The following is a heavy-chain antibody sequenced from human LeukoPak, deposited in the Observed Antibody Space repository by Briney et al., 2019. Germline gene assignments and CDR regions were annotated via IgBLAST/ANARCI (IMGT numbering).Heavy chain of an antibody. D-gene: IGHD4-17*01. V-gene: IGHV3-30-3*01. CDR3: ARGRDGDYADY. CDR2: ISYDGSNK. Sequence: GGSLRLSCAASGFTFSSYAMHWVRQAPGKGLEWVAVISYDGSNKYYADSVKGRFTISRDNSKNTLYLQMNSLRAEDTAVYYCARGRDGDYADYWGQGTLVTVSS. CDR1: GFTFSSYA. J-gene: IGHJ4*02.